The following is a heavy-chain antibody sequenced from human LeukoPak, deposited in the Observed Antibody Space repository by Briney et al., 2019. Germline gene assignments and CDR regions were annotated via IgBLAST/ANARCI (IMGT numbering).Heavy chain of an antibody. Sequence: GESLKISCKASGYTFTIYWVVWVRQMPGKGLEWMGIIHPGDSDTRYSPSFQGQVTISADKSISTAYLQWSSLKASDTDMYYCAKGTLVGGFDYWGQGTLVTVSS. CDR3: AKGTLVGGFDY. J-gene: IGHJ4*02. D-gene: IGHD3-10*01. CDR2: IHPGDSDT. CDR1: GYTFTIYW. V-gene: IGHV5-51*01.